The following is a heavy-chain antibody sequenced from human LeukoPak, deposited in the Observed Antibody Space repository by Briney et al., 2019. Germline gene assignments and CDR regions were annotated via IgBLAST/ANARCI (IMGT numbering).Heavy chain of an antibody. Sequence: ASVKVSCKASGYSTNTYGVAWVRQAPGQGLEWIGWISPYSAYTKYADALQGRVTMTTDTSTTTSYIELRSLRSDDTAVYFCANVAKGRYIFYYMDAWGKGTTVTVS. D-gene: IGHD5-24*01. V-gene: IGHV1-18*04. J-gene: IGHJ6*03. CDR3: ANVAKGRYIFYYMDA. CDR1: GYSTNTYG. CDR2: ISPYSAYT.